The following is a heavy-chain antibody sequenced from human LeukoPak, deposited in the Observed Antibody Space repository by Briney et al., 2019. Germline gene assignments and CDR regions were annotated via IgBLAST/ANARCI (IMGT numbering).Heavy chain of an antibody. Sequence: GGSLRLSCAASGFTFSSYSMNWVRQAPGKGLEWVSSISSSSSYIYYADSVKGRFTISRDNAKNSLYLQMNSLRAEDTAVYYCARAQPGRIAAAGEEWYYFDYWGQGTLVTVSS. CDR2: ISSSSSYI. CDR3: ARAQPGRIAAAGEEWYYFDY. CDR1: GFTFSSYS. J-gene: IGHJ4*02. D-gene: IGHD6-13*01. V-gene: IGHV3-21*01.